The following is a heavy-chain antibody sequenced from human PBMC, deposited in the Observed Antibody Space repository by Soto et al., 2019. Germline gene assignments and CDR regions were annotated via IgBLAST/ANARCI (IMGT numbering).Heavy chain of an antibody. D-gene: IGHD5-12*01. CDR2: ISGSGGST. V-gene: IGHV3-23*01. CDR1: GFTFSSYA. Sequence: GGSLRLSCAASGFTFSSYAMSWVRQAPGKGLEWVSAISGSGGSTYYADSVKGRFTISRDKSKNTLYLQMNSLRAEDTAVYYCAKWGSHGGYDYLAWFDPWGQGTLVTVSS. CDR3: AKWGSHGGYDYLAWFDP. J-gene: IGHJ5*02.